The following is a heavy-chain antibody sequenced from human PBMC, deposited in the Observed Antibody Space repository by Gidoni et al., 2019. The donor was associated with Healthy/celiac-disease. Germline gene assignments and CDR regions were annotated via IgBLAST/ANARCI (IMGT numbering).Heavy chain of an antibody. CDR1: GGSISRYN. Sequence: QVQLQESGPGLVKPSETLSLTCTVSGGSISRYNWSWIRQPPGKGLEWIGYIYYSGSTNYNPSLKSRVTISVDTSKNQFSLKLSSVTAADTAVYYCARARRGYSYGYRAYFDYWGQGTLVTVSS. V-gene: IGHV4-59*01. D-gene: IGHD5-18*01. J-gene: IGHJ4*02. CDR2: IYYSGST. CDR3: ARARRGYSYGYRAYFDY.